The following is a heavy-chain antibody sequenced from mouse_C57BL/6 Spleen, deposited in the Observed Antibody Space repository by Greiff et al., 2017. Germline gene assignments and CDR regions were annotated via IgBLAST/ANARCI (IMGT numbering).Heavy chain of an antibody. J-gene: IGHJ2*01. CDR3: AITAVKATGFDY. CDR1: GYTFSSSW. Sequence: VQLQQSGPELVKPGASVKISCKASGYTFSSSWMNWVKQRPGKGLEWIGRIYPGDGDTNYNGKFKGKATLTADKSSSTAYMQLSSLTSEDSAVYFWAITAVKATGFDYWGQGTTLTVSS. CDR2: IYPGDGDT. V-gene: IGHV1-82*01. D-gene: IGHD1-1*01.